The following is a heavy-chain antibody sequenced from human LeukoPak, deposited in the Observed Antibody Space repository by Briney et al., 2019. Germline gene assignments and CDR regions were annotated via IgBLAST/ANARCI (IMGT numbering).Heavy chain of an antibody. CDR1: GGSISSGGYS. J-gene: IGHJ4*02. D-gene: IGHD5-18*01. CDR2: IYYSGST. Sequence: PSETLSLTCAVSGGSISSGGYSWSWIRQPPGKGLEWIGYIYYSGSTYYNPSLKSRVTISVDTSKNQFSLKLSSVTAADTAVYYCARDFRESVDTAMVIFDYWGQGTLVTVSS. CDR3: ARDFRESVDTAMVIFDY. V-gene: IGHV4-30-4*07.